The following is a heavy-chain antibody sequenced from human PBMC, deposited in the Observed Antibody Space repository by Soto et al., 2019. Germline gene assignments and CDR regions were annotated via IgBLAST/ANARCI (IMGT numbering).Heavy chain of an antibody. V-gene: IGHV4-59*08. J-gene: IGHJ4*02. D-gene: IGHD3-22*01. CDR3: ARLTYYYDSSGYSLFDY. CDR2: IYYSGST. CDR1: GGSISSYY. Sequence: SETLSLTCTVSGGSISSYYWSWIRQPPGKGLEWIGYIYYSGSTNYNPSLKSRVTISVDTSKNQFSLKLSSVTAADTAVYYCARLTYYYDSSGYSLFDYWGQGTLVNVSS.